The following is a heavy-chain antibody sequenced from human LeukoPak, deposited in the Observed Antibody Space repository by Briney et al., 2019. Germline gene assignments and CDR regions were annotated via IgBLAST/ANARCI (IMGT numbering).Heavy chain of an antibody. D-gene: IGHD6-13*01. CDR2: IYPSGST. CDR1: GGSISSSNW. Sequence: SETLSLTCAVSGGSISSSNWWSWVRQPPGKGLEWIGYIYPSGSTYYNPSLKSRVTISADADKSQFSLKLRSVTAADTAVYYCARDQISTTWYGAFDIWGQGTMVTVSS. J-gene: IGHJ3*02. CDR3: ARDQISTTWYGAFDI. V-gene: IGHV4-4*02.